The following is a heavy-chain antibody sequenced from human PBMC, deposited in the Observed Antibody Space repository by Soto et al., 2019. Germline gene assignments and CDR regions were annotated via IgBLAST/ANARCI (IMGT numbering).Heavy chain of an antibody. CDR3: ARDLALGGVVTGTTGFDY. CDR1: GGTFSSYT. J-gene: IGHJ4*02. CDR2: IIPILGIA. V-gene: IGHV1-69*04. D-gene: IGHD1-20*01. Sequence: ASVKVSCKASGGTFSSYTISWVRQAPGQGLEWMGRIIPILGIANYAQKFQGRVTITADKSTSTAYMELSSLRSEDTAVYYCARDLALGGVVTGTTGFDYWGQGTLVTVSS.